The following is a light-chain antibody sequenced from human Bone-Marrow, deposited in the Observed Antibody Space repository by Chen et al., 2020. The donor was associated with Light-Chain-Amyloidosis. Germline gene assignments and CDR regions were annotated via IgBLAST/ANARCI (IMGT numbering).Light chain of an antibody. V-gene: IGLV3-21*02. Sequence: SYVPTQPSSVSVAPGQTATIACGGNNLGSTRVHWYQQMPGQAPRLVVYDDSDRPSGIPERLSGSNSGNTATLSISRVEAGDEADYYGQVWDRSSDRPVFGGGTKLTVL. CDR2: DDS. CDR1: NLGSTR. J-gene: IGLJ3*02. CDR3: QVWDRSSDRPV.